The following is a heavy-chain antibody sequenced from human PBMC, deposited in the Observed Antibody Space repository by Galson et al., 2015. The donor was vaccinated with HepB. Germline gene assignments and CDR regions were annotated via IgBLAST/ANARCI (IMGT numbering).Heavy chain of an antibody. CDR3: ARADSSGWFFFDF. Sequence: SLRLSCAASGFTFRRYTMNWVRQAPGKGLEWVSSISSTGTYIFYADSVKGRFTISRDHAKNSLYLQMNSLRAEDTAVYYCARADSSGWFFFDFWGQGTLVTVSS. CDR2: ISSTGTYI. V-gene: IGHV3-21*01. J-gene: IGHJ4*02. CDR1: GFTFRRYT. D-gene: IGHD6-19*01.